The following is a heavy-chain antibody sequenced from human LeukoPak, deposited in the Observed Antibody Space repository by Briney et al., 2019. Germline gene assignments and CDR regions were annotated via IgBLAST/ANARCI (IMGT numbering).Heavy chain of an antibody. J-gene: IGHJ4*02. CDR2: ISGSGGST. V-gene: IGHV3-23*01. CDR3: AKGGYYDFWSGYF. CDR1: GFTFSSYA. D-gene: IGHD3-3*01. Sequence: PGGSLRLSCAASGFTFSSYAMSWVRQAPGKGLEWVSAISGSGGSTYYADSVKGRFTISRDNSKNTLYLQMNSPRAEDTAVYYCAKGGYYDFWSGYFWGQGTLVTVSS.